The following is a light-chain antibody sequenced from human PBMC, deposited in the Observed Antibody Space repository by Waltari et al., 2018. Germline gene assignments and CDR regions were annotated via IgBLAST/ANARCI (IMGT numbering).Light chain of an antibody. CDR1: QSFLYSPNNYNY. V-gene: IGKV4-1*01. J-gene: IGKJ3*01. Sequence: DIVMTQSPDSLAVSLGERATINCKSSQSFLYSPNNYNYLAWYQQKPGQPPNLLLYWASTRESGVPDRFSGSGSGTDFTLTISSLQAEDVAVYYCQQYYSTPFTFGPGTKVDIK. CDR2: WAS. CDR3: QQYYSTPFT.